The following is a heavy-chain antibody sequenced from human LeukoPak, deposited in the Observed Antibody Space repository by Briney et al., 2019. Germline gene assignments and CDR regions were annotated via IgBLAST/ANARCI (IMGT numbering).Heavy chain of an antibody. CDR2: ISSSSSYI. D-gene: IGHD2-2*01. Sequence: GGSLRLSCAASGFTFSSYSMNWVRQAPGKGPEWVSSISSSSSYIYYADSVKGRFTISRDNDKNSLYLQMNSLRAEDTAVYYCASEYCSSTSCYGDAFDIWGQGTMVTVSS. CDR1: GFTFSSYS. V-gene: IGHV3-21*01. CDR3: ASEYCSSTSCYGDAFDI. J-gene: IGHJ3*02.